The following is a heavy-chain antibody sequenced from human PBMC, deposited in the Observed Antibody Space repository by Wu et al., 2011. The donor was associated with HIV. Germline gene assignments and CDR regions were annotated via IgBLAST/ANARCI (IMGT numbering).Heavy chain of an antibody. CDR3: ARAYYDILTGHIPMEHAFDI. Sequence: QVQLVQSGAEVKKSGASVKVSCKASGYTFSNYGISWVRQAPGQGLEWMGWISAYNDNTNYARKFQGRVTMTTDTSTNTAYMDLRSLRSDDTAVYYCARAYYDILTGHIPMEHAFDIWGQGTMVTVSS. J-gene: IGHJ3*02. V-gene: IGHV1-18*01. CDR1: GYTFSNYG. CDR2: ISAYNDNT. D-gene: IGHD3-9*01.